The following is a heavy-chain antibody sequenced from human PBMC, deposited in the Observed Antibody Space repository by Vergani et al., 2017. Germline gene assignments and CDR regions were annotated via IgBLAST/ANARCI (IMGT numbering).Heavy chain of an antibody. CDR3: ATKSCGTPGCQIGSFRE. CDR2: ISYDGTQK. J-gene: IGHJ1*01. CDR1: GFTSSYYG. Sequence: VQLVESGGGLVQPGGSLRLSCAASGFTSSYYGMHWVRQAPGKGLEWVAVISYDGTQKYYADSVKGRFTISRDNSKSTLYLQMNSLRTEDTAVYYCATKSCGTPGCQIGSFREWGQGTLVTVSS. D-gene: IGHD2-15*01. V-gene: IGHV3-30*03.